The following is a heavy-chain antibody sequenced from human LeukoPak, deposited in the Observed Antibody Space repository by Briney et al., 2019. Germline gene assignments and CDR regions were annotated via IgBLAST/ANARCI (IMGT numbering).Heavy chain of an antibody. CDR3: AKDSRGGPDYLAAAGYYYGMDV. CDR1: GFNFSNYA. J-gene: IGHJ6*02. Sequence: GGSLRLSCAASGFNFSNYAMSWVRQAPAKGLEWGSALGGRGSNTYYADSVKGRSTISRDNSKNTLYLQMNSLRAEGTAVYYCAKDSRGGPDYLAAAGYYYGMDVWGQGTTVTVSS. CDR2: LGGRGSNT. D-gene: IGHD6-13*01. V-gene: IGHV3-23*01.